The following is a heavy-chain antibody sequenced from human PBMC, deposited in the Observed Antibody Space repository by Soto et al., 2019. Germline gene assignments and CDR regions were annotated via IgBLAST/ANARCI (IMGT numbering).Heavy chain of an antibody. V-gene: IGHV3-72*01. CDR2: IRRKANSYTT. J-gene: IGHJ6*02. Sequence: EVQLVESGGGLVQPGGSLRLSCAASGLIFSDYHMDWVRQAPGKGLEWVGRIRRKANSYTTEYAASVKGRFTISRDDSKNSLYLPLNSLKSEYTAVYYCAMLGGWSGGSSGMDVWCQGTTVTVSS. CDR3: AMLGGWSGGSSGMDV. D-gene: IGHD6-19*01. CDR1: GLIFSDYH.